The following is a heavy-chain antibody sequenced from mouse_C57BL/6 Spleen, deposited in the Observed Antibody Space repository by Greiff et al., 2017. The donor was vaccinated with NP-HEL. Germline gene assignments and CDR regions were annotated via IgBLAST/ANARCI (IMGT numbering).Heavy chain of an antibody. CDR1: GYTFTSYW. V-gene: IGHV1-61*01. Sequence: QVQLQQPGAELVRPGSSVKLSCKASGYTFTSYWMDWVKQRPGQGLEWIGNIYPSDSETHYNQKFKDKATLTVDKSSSTAYMQLSSLTSEDSAVYYCARGGKEYYFDYWGQGTTLTVSS. J-gene: IGHJ2*01. CDR2: IYPSDSET. D-gene: IGHD2-1*01. CDR3: ARGGKEYYFDY.